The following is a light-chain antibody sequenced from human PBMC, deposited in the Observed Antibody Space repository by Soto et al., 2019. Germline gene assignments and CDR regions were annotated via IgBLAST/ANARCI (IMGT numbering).Light chain of an antibody. Sequence: QPVLTQPASVSGSPGQSITISCTGTSSDVGSYNFVSWYQQYPGKAPKLIIYEVYKRPSGVSNRFSGSKSGNTASLTISGLQAEDEGDYYCCSYAGRSTWVFGGGTKLT. CDR1: SSDVGSYNF. V-gene: IGLV2-23*02. J-gene: IGLJ3*02. CDR2: EVY. CDR3: CSYAGRSTWV.